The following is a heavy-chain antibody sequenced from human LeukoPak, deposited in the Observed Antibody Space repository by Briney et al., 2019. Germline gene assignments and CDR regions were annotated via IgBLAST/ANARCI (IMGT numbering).Heavy chain of an antibody. Sequence: GGSLRLSCAASGFTFYNYAMSWVRQAPGKGLEWVSSISGRGDNIYYADSVKGRFTISRDNSKNTLFLQMNSLRAEDTAVYYCAKGSSYSNYPHYFDYWGQGTLVTVSS. D-gene: IGHD4-11*01. J-gene: IGHJ4*02. CDR1: GFTFYNYA. CDR3: AKGSSYSNYPHYFDY. CDR2: ISGRGDNI. V-gene: IGHV3-23*01.